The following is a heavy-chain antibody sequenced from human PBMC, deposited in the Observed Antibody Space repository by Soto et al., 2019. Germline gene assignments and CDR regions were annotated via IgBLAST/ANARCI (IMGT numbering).Heavy chain of an antibody. CDR2: IYWDDDK. V-gene: IGHV2-5*02. CDR1: GFSLSTSGVG. D-gene: IGHD5-12*01. Sequence: SGPTLVNPTQTLTLTCTFSGFSLSTSGVGVGWIRQPPGKALEWLALIYWDDDKRYSPSLKSRLTITKYTSKNQVVLTMTNMDPVDTATYYCAHGGPYSGYDFFEFDYWGQGTLVTVSS. CDR3: AHGGPYSGYDFFEFDY. J-gene: IGHJ4*02.